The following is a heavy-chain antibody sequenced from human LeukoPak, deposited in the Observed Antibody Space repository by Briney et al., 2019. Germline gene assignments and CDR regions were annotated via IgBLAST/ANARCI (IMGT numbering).Heavy chain of an antibody. CDR2: IWYDGSNK. Sequence: PGRSLRLSCAASGSTFSSYGMHWVRQAPGKGLEWVAVIWYDGSNKYYADSVKGRFTISRDNSKNTLYLQMNSLRAEDTAVYYCARDHGVIVQWDFDYWGQGTLVTVSS. J-gene: IGHJ4*02. D-gene: IGHD3-22*01. V-gene: IGHV3-33*01. CDR1: GSTFSSYG. CDR3: ARDHGVIVQWDFDY.